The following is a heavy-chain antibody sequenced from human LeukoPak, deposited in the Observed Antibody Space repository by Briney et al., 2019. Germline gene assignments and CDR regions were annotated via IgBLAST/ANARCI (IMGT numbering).Heavy chain of an antibody. J-gene: IGHJ5*02. CDR2: IYYSGST. D-gene: IGHD3-10*01. CDR1: GGSISSGDYY. Sequence: SETLSLTCTVSGGSISSGDYYWSWIRQPPGKGLEWIGYIYYSGSTYYNPSLKSRVTISVDTSKNQFSLKLSSVTAADTAVYYCARGGSYYKAYNWFDPWGQGTLVTVSS. CDR3: ARGGSYYKAYNWFDP. V-gene: IGHV4-30-4*01.